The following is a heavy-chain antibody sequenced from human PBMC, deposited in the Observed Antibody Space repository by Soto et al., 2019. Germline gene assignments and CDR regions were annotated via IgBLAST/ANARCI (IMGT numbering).Heavy chain of an antibody. CDR3: ARADSGYAHGYYYYGMDV. J-gene: IGHJ6*02. CDR1: GFTFSSYS. CDR2: ISSSSSTI. Sequence: GGSLRLSCAASGFTFSSYSMNWVRQAPGKGLEWVSYISSSSSTIYYADSVKGRFTISRDNAKNSLYLQMNSLRAEDAAVYYCARADSGYAHGYYYYGMDVWGQGTTVTVSS. D-gene: IGHD5-12*01. V-gene: IGHV3-48*01.